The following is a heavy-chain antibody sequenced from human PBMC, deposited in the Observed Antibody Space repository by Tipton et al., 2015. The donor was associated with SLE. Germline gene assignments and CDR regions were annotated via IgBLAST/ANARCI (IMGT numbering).Heavy chain of an antibody. J-gene: IGHJ3*02. CDR2: IYTSGAT. Sequence: TLSLTCTVSGGSIGNNYWNWIRQPAGKGLEWIGRIYTSGATDDNPSLKSRVTMSVDMSKNQIFLKMTSVTAADSAVYFCARVWLNNAFDIWGQGTRVTVSS. CDR3: ARVWLNNAFDI. CDR1: GGSIGNNY. D-gene: IGHD2/OR15-2a*01. V-gene: IGHV4-4*07.